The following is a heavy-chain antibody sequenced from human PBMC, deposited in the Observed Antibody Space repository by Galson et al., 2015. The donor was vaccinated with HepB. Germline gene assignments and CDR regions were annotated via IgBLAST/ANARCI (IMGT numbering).Heavy chain of an antibody. J-gene: IGHJ5*02. CDR1: GCTCRSYR. CDR2: IWYDGSNK. Sequence: SLRLSWAASGCTCRSYRMHWVRQAPCKGLEWGAVIWYDGSNKYYADSVKGRFTISRDNSKNTLYLQMNSLRAEDTAVYYCARVDWFDPWGQGTLVTVSS. V-gene: IGHV3-33*01. CDR3: ARVDWFDP.